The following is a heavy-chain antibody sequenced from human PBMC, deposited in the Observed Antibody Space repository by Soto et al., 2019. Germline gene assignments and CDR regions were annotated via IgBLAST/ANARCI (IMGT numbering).Heavy chain of an antibody. D-gene: IGHD6-19*01. CDR2: ISWNSGSI. V-gene: IGHV3-9*01. CDR1: GFTFDDYA. Sequence: EVQLVESGGGLVQPGRSLRLSCAASGFTFDDYAMHWVRQAPGKGLEWVSGISWNSGSIGYADPVKGRFTISSDNAKDALYLHMNSLRAEDKALYYCASRIAVDGRDAFDLWGQATMVTVSS. J-gene: IGHJ3*01. CDR3: ASRIAVDGRDAFDL.